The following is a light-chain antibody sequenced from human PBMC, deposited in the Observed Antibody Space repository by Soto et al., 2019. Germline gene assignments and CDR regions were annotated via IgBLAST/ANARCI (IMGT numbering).Light chain of an antibody. CDR1: SSDVGGYNY. J-gene: IGLJ2*01. CDR3: CSYAGSYTVV. CDR2: DVS. Sequence: QSVLTQPRSVSGSPGQSVTISCTGTSSDVGGYNYVSWYQQHPGKAPKLMIYDVSKRPSGVPDRFFGSKSGNTASLTISGLQAEDEADYYCCSYAGSYTVVFGGGTKVTVL. V-gene: IGLV2-11*01.